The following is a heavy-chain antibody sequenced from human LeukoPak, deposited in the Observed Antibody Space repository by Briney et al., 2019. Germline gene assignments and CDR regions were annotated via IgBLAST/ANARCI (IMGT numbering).Heavy chain of an antibody. D-gene: IGHD5-18*01. V-gene: IGHV1-69*04. J-gene: IGHJ6*02. CDR2: IIPVLNIT. Sequence: SSVKGSCKTSRCTFSSSAISCVRQAPGQGLEWMGRIIPVLNITTYAQKFQGSVTITADTSTSTVYMELSSLRSEETAVYYCAKEQGLTAPPPYCFDAWGQGTTVIVSS. CDR3: AKEQGLTAPPPYCFDA. CDR1: RCTFSSSA.